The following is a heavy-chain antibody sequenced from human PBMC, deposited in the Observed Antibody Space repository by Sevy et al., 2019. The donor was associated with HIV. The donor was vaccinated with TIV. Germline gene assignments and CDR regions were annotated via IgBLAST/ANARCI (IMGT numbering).Heavy chain of an antibody. V-gene: IGHV3-53*01. CDR1: GFTVSSNY. CDR3: AFGVRQWLVSTYFDY. J-gene: IGHJ4*02. CDR2: IYSGGST. Sequence: MQLGGSLRLSCAASGFTVSSNYMSWVRQAPGKGLEWVSVIYSGGSTYYADSVKGRFTISRDNSKNTLYLQMNSLRAEDTAVYYCAFGVRQWLVSTYFDYWGQGTLVTVSS. D-gene: IGHD6-19*01.